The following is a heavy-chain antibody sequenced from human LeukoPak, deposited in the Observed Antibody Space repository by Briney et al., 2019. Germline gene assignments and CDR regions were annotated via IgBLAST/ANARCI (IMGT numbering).Heavy chain of an antibody. J-gene: IGHJ4*02. V-gene: IGHV4-39*01. CDR3: ARSTPGYSSSWYTAAPTFDY. CDR1: GGSISSSSYY. Sequence: SETLSLTCTVSGGSISSSSYYCGWIRQPPGKGLEWIGTIYYSGSTYYSPSLKSRVTISVDTSKNQFSLKLSSVTAADTAVYYCARSTPGYSSSWYTAAPTFDYWGQGTLVTVSS. D-gene: IGHD6-13*01. CDR2: IYYSGST.